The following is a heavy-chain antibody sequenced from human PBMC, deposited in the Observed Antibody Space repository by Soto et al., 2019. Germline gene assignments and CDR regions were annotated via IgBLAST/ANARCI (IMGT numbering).Heavy chain of an antibody. CDR2: IYYSGST. CDR3: ARGYYYDSSGYYSAFDI. CDR1: GGSISSDY. Sequence: PSETLSLTCTVSGGSISSDYWSWIRQPPGKGLEWIGYIYYSGSTNYNPSLKSRVTISVDTSKNQLSLELSSVTAADTAVYYCARGYYYDSSGYYSAFDIWGQGTMVTVSS. D-gene: IGHD3-22*01. J-gene: IGHJ3*02. V-gene: IGHV4-59*01.